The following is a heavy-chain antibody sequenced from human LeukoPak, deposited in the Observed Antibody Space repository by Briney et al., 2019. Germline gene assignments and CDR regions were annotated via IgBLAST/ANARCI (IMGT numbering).Heavy chain of an antibody. CDR3: ARDSEALSYMDV. CDR1: GFTFSSYR. CDR2: ISSSSSYI. Sequence: GGSLRLSCAASGFTFSSYRMNWVRQAPGKGLEWVSSISSSSSYIYYADSVKGRFTISRDNAKNSLYLQMNSLRAEDTAVYYCARDSEALSYMDVWGKGTTVTVSS. D-gene: IGHD2/OR15-2a*01. V-gene: IGHV3-21*01. J-gene: IGHJ6*03.